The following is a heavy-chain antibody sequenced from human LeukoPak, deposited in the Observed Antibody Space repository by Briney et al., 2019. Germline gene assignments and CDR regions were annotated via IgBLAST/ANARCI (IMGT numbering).Heavy chain of an antibody. V-gene: IGHV3-30*04. Sequence: GRSLRLSCAASGFTFSSYAMHWVRQAPGKGLEWVAVISYDGSNKYYADSVKGRFTISRDNSKNTLYLQMNSLRAEGTAVYYCARGRPRTHIVVVTEEIGIDYWGQGTLVTVSS. CDR3: ARGRPRTHIVVVTEEIGIDY. D-gene: IGHD2-21*02. J-gene: IGHJ4*02. CDR2: ISYDGSNK. CDR1: GFTFSSYA.